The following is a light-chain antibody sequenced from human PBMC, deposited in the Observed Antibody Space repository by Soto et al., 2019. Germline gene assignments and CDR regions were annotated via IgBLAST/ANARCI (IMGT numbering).Light chain of an antibody. CDR2: GAS. CDR1: QSVSSSY. Sequence: VLTQSPGALSLSPGERATLSCRASQSVSSSYSAWYQQKPGQAPRLLIYGASTRATGIPDRFSGSGSGTDFTLTISRLEPEDFALYYCQQYGTSPRTFGQGTKVDIK. CDR3: QQYGTSPRT. V-gene: IGKV3-20*01. J-gene: IGKJ1*01.